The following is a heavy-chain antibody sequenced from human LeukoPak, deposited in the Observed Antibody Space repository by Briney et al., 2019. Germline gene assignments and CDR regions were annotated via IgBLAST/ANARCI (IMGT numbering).Heavy chain of an antibody. CDR2: ISYDGSSK. D-gene: IGHD3-3*01. CDR3: ARTEAVTIFGVVITEVFDY. Sequence: GGSLRLSCAASGFTFSSYAMHWVRQAPGKGLEWVAVISYDGSSKYYADSVKGRFTISRDNSKNTLYLQMNSLRAEDTAVYYCARTEAVTIFGVVITEVFDYWGQGTLVTVSS. CDR1: GFTFSSYA. J-gene: IGHJ4*02. V-gene: IGHV3-30-3*01.